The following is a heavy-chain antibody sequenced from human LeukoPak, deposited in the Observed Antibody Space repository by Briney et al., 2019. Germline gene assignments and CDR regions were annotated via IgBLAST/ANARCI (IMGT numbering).Heavy chain of an antibody. CDR2: ISGSGDNR. CDR3: AKGYCSGGSCDLRSYY. Sequence: GGSLRLSCAASGFTFSDYAMKWVRQAPGKGLEWVSTISGSGDNRYYGDSVQGRFTISRENSKNTLYLQLNSLRAEDTALYYCAKGYCSGGSCDLRSYYWGQGTLVTVSS. CDR1: GFTFSDYA. J-gene: IGHJ4*02. D-gene: IGHD2-15*01. V-gene: IGHV3-23*01.